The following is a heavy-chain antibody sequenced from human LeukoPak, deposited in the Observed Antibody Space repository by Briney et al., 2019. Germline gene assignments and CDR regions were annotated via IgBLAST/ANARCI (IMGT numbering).Heavy chain of an antibody. Sequence: SETLSLACTVSGGSISSYYWSWIRQPPGKGLEWIGYIYYSGSTNYNPSLKSQVTISVDTSKNQFSLKLSSVTAADTAVYYCARAWGVKSYYNVRDAFDIWGQGTMVTVSS. CDR1: GGSISSYY. J-gene: IGHJ3*02. CDR2: IYYSGST. CDR3: ARAWGVKSYYNVRDAFDI. V-gene: IGHV4-59*01. D-gene: IGHD3-10*01.